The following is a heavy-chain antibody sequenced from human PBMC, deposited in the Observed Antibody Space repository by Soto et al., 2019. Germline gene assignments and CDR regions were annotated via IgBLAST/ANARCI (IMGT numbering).Heavy chain of an antibody. J-gene: IGHJ4*02. Sequence: SETLSLTCTVSGGSISSYYWSWIRHPAGKGLEWIGRIYTSGSTNYNPSLKSRVTMSVDTSKNQFSLKLSSVTAADTAVYYCARDRATIFGVVIEPEYYFDYWGQGTLVTVSS. CDR2: IYTSGST. CDR1: GGSISSYY. V-gene: IGHV4-4*07. CDR3: ARDRATIFGVVIEPEYYFDY. D-gene: IGHD3-3*01.